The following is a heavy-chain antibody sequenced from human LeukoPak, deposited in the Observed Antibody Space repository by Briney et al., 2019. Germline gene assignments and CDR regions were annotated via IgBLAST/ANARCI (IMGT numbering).Heavy chain of an antibody. CDR1: GGSVSSDSYY. Sequence: PSETLSLTCTVSGGSVSSDSYYWGWIRQSPGKGLEWIGSIYYSGSTYYNPSLKSRVTISADTSKNQFSLKLSSVTAADTAVYYSARHVRQWLLKIRDWFDPWGQGTLVTVSS. J-gene: IGHJ5*02. CDR2: IYYSGST. D-gene: IGHD3-22*01. CDR3: ARHVRQWLLKIRDWFDP. V-gene: IGHV4-39*01.